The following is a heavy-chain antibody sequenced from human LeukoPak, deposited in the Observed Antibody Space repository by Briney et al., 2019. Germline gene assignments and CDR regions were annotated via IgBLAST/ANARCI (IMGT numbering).Heavy chain of an antibody. CDR1: GFTVSSNY. CDR2: IYSGGST. J-gene: IGHJ4*02. CDR3: ARANLPYYYDSSGYPH. Sequence: AGGSLRLSCAASGFTVSSNYMSWVRQAPGKGLEWVSVIYSGGSTYYADSVKGRFTISRDNSKNTLYLQMNSLRAEDTAVYYCARANLPYYYDSSGYPHWGQGTLVTVSS. D-gene: IGHD3-22*01. V-gene: IGHV3-66*01.